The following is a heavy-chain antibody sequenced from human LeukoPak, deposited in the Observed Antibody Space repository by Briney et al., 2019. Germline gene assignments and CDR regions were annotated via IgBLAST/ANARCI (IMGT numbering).Heavy chain of an antibody. J-gene: IGHJ4*02. CDR3: AFLSTVTTPPFDY. CDR1: GFNLRSYE. CDR2: ISSSSSYI. V-gene: IGHV3-21*01. D-gene: IGHD4-17*01. Sequence: PGGSLRLSCAASGFNLRSYEMNWVRQAPGKGLEWVSSISSSSSYIYYADSVKGRFTISRDNAKNSLYLQMNSLRAEDTAVYYCAFLSTVTTPPFDYWGQGTLVTVSS.